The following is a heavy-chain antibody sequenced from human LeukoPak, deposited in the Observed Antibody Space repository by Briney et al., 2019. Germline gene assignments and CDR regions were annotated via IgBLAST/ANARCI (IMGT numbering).Heavy chain of an antibody. Sequence: SVKVSCKASGGTFSSYVISWVRQAPGQGLEWMGGIIPIFGTANYAQKFQGRVTITADESTGTAYMELSSLRSEDTAVYYCARGDMITFGGLIVTSGWFDPWGQGTLVTVSS. J-gene: IGHJ5*02. CDR2: IIPIFGTA. CDR3: ARGDMITFGGLIVTSGWFDP. CDR1: GGTFSSYV. V-gene: IGHV1-69*13. D-gene: IGHD3-16*02.